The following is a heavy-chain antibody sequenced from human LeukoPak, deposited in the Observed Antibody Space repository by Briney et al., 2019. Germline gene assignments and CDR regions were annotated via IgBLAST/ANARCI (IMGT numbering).Heavy chain of an antibody. V-gene: IGHV3-30*03. CDR2: ISYDGRNK. CDR1: GFTFSNYG. Sequence: PGGSLRLSCAASGFTFSNYGMHWVRQAPGKGLEWVALISYDGRNKFSADSVKGRFTISRDNAKNSLYLQMNSLRDEDTAVYYCARETPEYDWGQGTLVTVSS. D-gene: IGHD6-6*01. CDR3: ARETPEYD. J-gene: IGHJ4*02.